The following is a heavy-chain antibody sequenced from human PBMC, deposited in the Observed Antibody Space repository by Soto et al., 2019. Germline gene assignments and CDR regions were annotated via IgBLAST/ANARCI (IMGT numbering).Heavy chain of an antibody. CDR3: ALREMGCSGGSCYSLHYYYYYMDV. CDR2: ISGSGGST. J-gene: IGHJ6*03. D-gene: IGHD2-15*01. V-gene: IGHV3-23*01. CDR1: GFTFSSYA. Sequence: EVQLLESGGGLVQPGGSLRLSCVAFGFTFSSYAMSWVRQAPGKGLEWVSAISGSGGSTYYADSVKGRFTISRDNSKNTLYLQMNSMRGEDTAVYYCALREMGCSGGSCYSLHYYYYYMDVWGKGTTVTVSS.